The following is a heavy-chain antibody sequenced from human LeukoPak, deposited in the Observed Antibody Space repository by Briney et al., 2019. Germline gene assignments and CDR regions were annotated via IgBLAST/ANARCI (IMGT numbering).Heavy chain of an antibody. CDR2: IFSGGTT. CDR1: GFTVSTSY. CDR3: ARVQTTVTTLDY. J-gene: IGHJ4*02. V-gene: IGHV3-66*01. D-gene: IGHD4-17*01. Sequence: GGSLRLSCAASGFTVSTSYMSWVRQAPGMGLEWISIIFSGGTTYYADSVKGRFTISRDNSKNTLYLQMNSLRAEDTAVYYCARVQTTVTTLDYWGQGTLVTVSS.